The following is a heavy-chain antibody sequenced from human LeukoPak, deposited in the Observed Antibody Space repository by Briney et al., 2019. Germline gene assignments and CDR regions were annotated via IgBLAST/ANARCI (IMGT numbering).Heavy chain of an antibody. Sequence: GGSLRLSCAASEFSFSTYNMNWVRQAPGKGLEWVSYISTGSSTTYYADSVKGRFTISRDNVENSLYLQMNSLRDEDTAVYYCARVAAGYSVNYFDYWGHGTLVTVSS. CDR3: ARVAAGYSVNYFDY. J-gene: IGHJ4*01. CDR1: EFSFSTYN. V-gene: IGHV3-48*02. CDR2: ISTGSSTT. D-gene: IGHD4-23*01.